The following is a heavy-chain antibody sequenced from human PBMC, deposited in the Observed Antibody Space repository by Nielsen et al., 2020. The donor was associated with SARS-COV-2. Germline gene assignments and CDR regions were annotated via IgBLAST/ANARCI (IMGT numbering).Heavy chain of an antibody. D-gene: IGHD3-16*01. CDR2: ISSSGRTI. CDR1: GFTFSSYE. Sequence: GGSLRLSCAASGFTFSSYEMNWVRQAPGKGLEWVSYISSSGRTIYYADSVKGRFTISRDNAKNSLYLQMNSLRAGDTAVYYCARAPTWYGMDVWGQGTTVTVSS. CDR3: ARAPTWYGMDV. J-gene: IGHJ6*02. V-gene: IGHV3-48*03.